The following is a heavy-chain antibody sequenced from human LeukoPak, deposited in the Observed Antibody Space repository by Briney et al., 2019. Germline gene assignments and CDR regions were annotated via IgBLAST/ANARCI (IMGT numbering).Heavy chain of an antibody. CDR2: INPNSGVT. Sequence: ASVKVSCKASGYTSTGCYMHWVRHAPGQGLEWMGWINPNSGVTNFAQKFQGSVTMTRDTSNSTAYMELSRLTSDDTAVYYCATLQYGMDVWGQGTTVTVSS. V-gene: IGHV1-2*02. J-gene: IGHJ6*02. CDR1: GYTSTGCY. CDR3: ATLQYGMDV.